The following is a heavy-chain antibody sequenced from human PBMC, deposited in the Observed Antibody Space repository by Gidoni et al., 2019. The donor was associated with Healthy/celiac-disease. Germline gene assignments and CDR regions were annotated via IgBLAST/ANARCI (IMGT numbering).Heavy chain of an antibody. CDR2: IKSDGSSP. D-gene: IGHD6-19*01. CDR3: ARARSQWNWFDP. CDR1: GFPFSCYW. Sequence: EVQLVESGGGLVQPGGSLRLSCAASGFPFSCYWMHWVRQAPGKGLVWVSRIKSDGSSPSYADSVKGRFTISRDNAKNTLYLQMNSLSAEDTAGYYCARARSQWNWFDPWGQGTLVTVSS. V-gene: IGHV3-74*01. J-gene: IGHJ5*02.